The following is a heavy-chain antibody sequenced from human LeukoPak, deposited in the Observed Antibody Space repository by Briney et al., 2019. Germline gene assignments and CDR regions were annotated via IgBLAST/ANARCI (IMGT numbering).Heavy chain of an antibody. Sequence: GGSLRLSCAASGFTFSSYAMSWVRQAPGKGLEWVSAISGSGGSTYYADSVKGRFTISRDNSKNTLYLQMNSLRAEDTAVYYCAKAVRYQLLNNWFDPWGQGTLVTVSS. CDR2: ISGSGGST. CDR3: AKAVRYQLLNNWFDP. V-gene: IGHV3-23*01. J-gene: IGHJ5*02. D-gene: IGHD2-2*01. CDR1: GFTFSSYA.